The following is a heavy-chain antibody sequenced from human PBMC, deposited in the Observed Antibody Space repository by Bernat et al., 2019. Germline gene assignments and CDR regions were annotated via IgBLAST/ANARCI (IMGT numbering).Heavy chain of an antibody. CDR2: MKHDGSAE. V-gene: IGHV3-7*03. CDR3: ARDGRSASTFDYFDY. J-gene: IGHJ4*01. CDR1: GFTFSDYW. D-gene: IGHD4-17*01. Sequence: EVQLVESGGGSVQPGGSMRLSCAASGFTFSDYWMTWVRQSPGKGLEWVANMKHDGSAEFYVDSVKGRFTISRDNDRNFLHLQMDSLRVEDTAVYYCARDGRSASTFDYFDYWGHGVLVTVSS.